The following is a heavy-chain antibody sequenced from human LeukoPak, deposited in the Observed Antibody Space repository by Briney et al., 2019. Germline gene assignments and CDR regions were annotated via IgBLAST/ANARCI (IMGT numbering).Heavy chain of an antibody. J-gene: IGHJ6*04. Sequence: GGSLRLSCAASGFTFSSYTMNWVRQAPGKGLEWVSSISSSSTYRYYADSVKGRFTISRDNVKNSLYLQMNSLRAEDTAVYYCAELGITMIGGVWGKGTTVTISS. CDR3: AELGITMIGGV. D-gene: IGHD3-10*02. V-gene: IGHV3-21*01. CDR2: ISSSSTYR. CDR1: GFTFSSYT.